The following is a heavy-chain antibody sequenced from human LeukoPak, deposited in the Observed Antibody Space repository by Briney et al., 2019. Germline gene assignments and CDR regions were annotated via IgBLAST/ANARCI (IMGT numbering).Heavy chain of an antibody. J-gene: IGHJ4*02. CDR1: GGSFSGYF. Sequence: SETLSLTCVVYGGSFSGYFWSWIRQPPGKGLEWIGEITPSGSTNYSPSLKSRVSISIDTSKKKLSLRLTSVTAADSAVYYCASSSYYDSRDYWGQGTLVTVSS. CDR2: ITPSGST. D-gene: IGHD3-22*01. CDR3: ASSSYYDSRDY. V-gene: IGHV4-34*01.